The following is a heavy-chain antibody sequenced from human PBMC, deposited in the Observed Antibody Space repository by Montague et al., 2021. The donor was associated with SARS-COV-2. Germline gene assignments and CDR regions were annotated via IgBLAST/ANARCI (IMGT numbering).Heavy chain of an antibody. Sequence: SETLSLTYTVSGGSISSSSYYWGWIRQPPGKGLEWIGSIYYSGSTYYNPSLKSRVTISVDTSKNQFSLKLSSVTAADTAVYYCAHMRGSSGWLGVFDYWGQGTLVTVSS. CDR2: IYYSGST. J-gene: IGHJ4*02. V-gene: IGHV4-39*01. CDR3: AHMRGSSGWLGVFDY. CDR1: GGSISSSSYY. D-gene: IGHD6-19*01.